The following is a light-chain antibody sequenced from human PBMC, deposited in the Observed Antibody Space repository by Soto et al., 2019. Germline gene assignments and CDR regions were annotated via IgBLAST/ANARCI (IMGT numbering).Light chain of an antibody. J-gene: IGKJ1*01. Sequence: DIPMPQSPSTLSASVGDRVTITCRASQSISSWLAWYQQKPGKAPKLLIYDASSLESGVPSRFSGSGAGTEFTLTISSLQPDDFANYYCQQYNSYSQMFGQGTKVEIK. CDR1: QSISSW. CDR3: QQYNSYSQM. V-gene: IGKV1-5*01. CDR2: DAS.